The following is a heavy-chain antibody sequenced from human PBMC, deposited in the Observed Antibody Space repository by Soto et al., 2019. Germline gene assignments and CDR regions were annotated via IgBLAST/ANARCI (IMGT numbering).Heavy chain of an antibody. J-gene: IGHJ6*02. Sequence: QVQLQQWGAGLLKPSETLSLTCAVAGGSFSGYYWSWIRQPPGTGMVWIGEINHSGSNNYNPSLKSRFTRSVDPSKNQFALNLSSVTAADTVVYYCARGGTSRWYPPHYYYYGMDVWGQGTTVTVSS. CDR3: ARGGTSRWYPPHYYYYGMDV. D-gene: IGHD6-19*01. CDR1: GGSFSGYY. CDR2: INHSGSN. V-gene: IGHV4-34*01.